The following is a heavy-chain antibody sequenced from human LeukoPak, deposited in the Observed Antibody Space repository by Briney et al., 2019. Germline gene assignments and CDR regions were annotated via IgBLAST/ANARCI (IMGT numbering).Heavy chain of an antibody. CDR1: GFTVSSNY. V-gene: IGHV3-53*01. D-gene: IGHD6-13*01. J-gene: IGHJ4*02. Sequence: PGGSLRLSCAASGFTVSSNYMNWVRQAPGKGLEWVSVIYSGGSTYYADSVKGRFTISRDNSKNTLYLQMNSLRAEDTAVYYCAKLYTSRWYNDYWGQGTLVTVSS. CDR2: IYSGGST. CDR3: AKLYTSRWYNDY.